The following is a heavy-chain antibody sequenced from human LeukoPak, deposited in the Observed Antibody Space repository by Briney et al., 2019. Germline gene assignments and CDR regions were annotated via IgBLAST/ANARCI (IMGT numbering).Heavy chain of an antibody. CDR3: ATYGDCVRNYFDY. Sequence: GGSLRLSCAASGFTFSSYAMSWVRQAPGKGLEWVSAISSSGSSTYYADSVKGRFTISRDNSKNTLYLQMNSLRAEDTAVYYCATYGDCVRNYFDYWGQGTLVTVSS. D-gene: IGHD4-17*01. V-gene: IGHV3-23*01. CDR2: ISSSGSST. CDR1: GFTFSSYA. J-gene: IGHJ4*02.